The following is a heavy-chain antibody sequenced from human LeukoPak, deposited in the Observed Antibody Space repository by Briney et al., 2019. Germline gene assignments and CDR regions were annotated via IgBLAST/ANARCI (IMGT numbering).Heavy chain of an antibody. CDR2: FDPEDGET. D-gene: IGHD3-22*01. CDR3: ATLRIVVGYSAFDI. Sequence: ASVKVSCKVSGYTLTELSMHWVRQAPGKGLEWMGGFDPEDGETIYAQKFQGRVTMTEDTSTDTAYMELSSLRSEDTAVYYCATLRIVVGYSAFDIWGQGTMVTVSS. J-gene: IGHJ3*02. V-gene: IGHV1-24*01. CDR1: GYTLTELS.